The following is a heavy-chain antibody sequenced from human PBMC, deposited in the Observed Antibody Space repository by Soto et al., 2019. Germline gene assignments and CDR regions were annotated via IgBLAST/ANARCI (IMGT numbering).Heavy chain of an antibody. V-gene: IGHV3-23*01. J-gene: IGHJ6*03. D-gene: IGHD4-17*01. Sequence: EVQLLESGGGLVQPGGSLRLSCAASGFTFSSYAMSWVRQAPGKGLEWVSAISGSGSSTYDADSVKGRFTISSYNSKNELYLQMNSLRVEDTAVYYCAKEFMTTGCMDVWGKGTTGTVSS. CDR2: ISGSGSST. CDR1: GFTFSSYA. CDR3: AKEFMTTGCMDV.